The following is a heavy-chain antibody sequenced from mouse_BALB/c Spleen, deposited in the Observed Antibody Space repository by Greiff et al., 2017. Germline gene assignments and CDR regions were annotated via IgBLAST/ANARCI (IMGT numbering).Heavy chain of an antibody. CDR2: INSNGGST. CDR1: GFTFSSYG. CDR3: ARRLGFDY. Sequence: EVKLMESGGGLVQPGGSRKLSCAASGFTFSSYGMSWVRQTPDKRLELVATINSNGGSTYYPDSVKGRFTISRDNAKNTLYLQMSSLKSEDTAMYYCARRLGFDYWGQGTTLTVSS. V-gene: IGHV5-6-3*01. D-gene: IGHD4-1*01. J-gene: IGHJ2*01.